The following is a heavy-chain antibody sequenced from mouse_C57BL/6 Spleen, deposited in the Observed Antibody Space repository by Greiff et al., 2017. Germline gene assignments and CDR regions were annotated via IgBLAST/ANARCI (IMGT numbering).Heavy chain of an antibody. CDR2: ISSGGSYT. J-gene: IGHJ3*01. V-gene: IGHV5-6*01. D-gene: IGHD1-2*01. CDR1: GFTFSSYG. CDR3: ARHYVYGCWFAY. Sequence: EVQLVESGGDLVKPGGSLKLSCAASGFTFSSYGMSWVRQTPDKRLEWVATISSGGSYTYYPDSVKGRFTISRDKAKNTRYREMSSLKSEDTAVYCWARHYVYGCWFAYWGQGTLVTVSA.